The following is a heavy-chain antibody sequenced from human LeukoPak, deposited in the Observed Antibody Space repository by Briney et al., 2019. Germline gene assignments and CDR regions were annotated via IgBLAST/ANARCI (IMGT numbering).Heavy chain of an antibody. CDR3: AREGQGQLDYHY. D-gene: IGHD6-13*01. Sequence: GASVKVSCKASGYTFTSYYMHWVRQAPGQGLEWMGIINPSGGSTSYAQKFQGRVTMTRDTSTSTVYMELSSLRSGDTAVYYCAREGQGQLDYHYWGQGTLVTVSS. V-gene: IGHV1-46*03. J-gene: IGHJ4*02. CDR2: INPSGGST. CDR1: GYTFTSYY.